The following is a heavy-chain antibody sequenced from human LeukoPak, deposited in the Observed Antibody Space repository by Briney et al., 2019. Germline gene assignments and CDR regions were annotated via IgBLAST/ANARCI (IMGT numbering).Heavy chain of an antibody. V-gene: IGHV5-51*01. D-gene: IGHD1-26*01. CDR3: ARRSGNYCFDY. CDR1: GYSLTTYW. J-gene: IGHJ4*02. Sequence: GESLKISCKTSGYSLTTYWIGWVRQMPGKGLEWMGIIFPGDSDTRYSPSFQGQVTISADKSISTAYLQWSSLKASDTAVYYCARRSGNYCFDYWGQGTLVTVSS. CDR2: IFPGDSDT.